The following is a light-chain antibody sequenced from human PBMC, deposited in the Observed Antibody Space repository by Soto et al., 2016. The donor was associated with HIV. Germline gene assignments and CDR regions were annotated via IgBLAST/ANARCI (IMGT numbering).Light chain of an antibody. Sequence: SYVLTQPPSVSVAPGKTARITCGGNNIGSKSVHWCQQKPGQAPVLVVYDDTDRPSGIPERLSGFNSGKTATLTISRVEAGDEADYYCQVWDSSSDHVIFGGGTKLTVL. CDR2: DDT. CDR3: QVWDSSSDHVI. J-gene: IGLJ2*01. V-gene: IGLV3-21*03. CDR1: NIGSKS.